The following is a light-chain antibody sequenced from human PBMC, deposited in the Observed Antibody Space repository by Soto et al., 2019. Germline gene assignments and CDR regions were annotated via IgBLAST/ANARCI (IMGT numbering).Light chain of an antibody. Sequence: QSVLTQPPSASGSPGQSVTISCTGTSSDVGGYNYVSWYQQHPGKAPTLMIYEVSKRPSGVPDRFSGSKSGNTASLTVSGLQAEDEAEYYCSSYAGSNNYVFGTGTKLTVL. J-gene: IGLJ1*01. CDR1: SSDVGGYNY. CDR3: SSYAGSNNYV. CDR2: EVS. V-gene: IGLV2-8*01.